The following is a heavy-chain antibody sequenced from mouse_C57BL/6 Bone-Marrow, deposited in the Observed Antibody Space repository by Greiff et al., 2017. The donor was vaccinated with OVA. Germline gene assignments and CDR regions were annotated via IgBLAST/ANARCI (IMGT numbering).Heavy chain of an antibody. CDR2: ISNGGGST. CDR1: GFTFSDYY. CDR3: ARGLGYSNDAMDY. V-gene: IGHV5-12*01. J-gene: IGHJ4*01. Sequence: EVKLVESGGGLVQPGGSLKLSCAASGFTFSDYYMYWVRQTPEKRLEWVAYISNGGGSTYYPDTVKGRFTISSDNAKNTLYLQMSRLKSEDTAMYYCARGLGYSNDAMDYWGQGTSVTVSS. D-gene: IGHD2-5*01.